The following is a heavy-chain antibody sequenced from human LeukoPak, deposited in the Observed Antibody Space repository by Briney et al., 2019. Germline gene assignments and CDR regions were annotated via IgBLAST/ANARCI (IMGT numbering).Heavy chain of an antibody. CDR2: INPHSVGT. J-gene: IGHJ3*02. Sequence: VASLWVSSTAFVYTFTAYYMYWVRQAPGQGLEWMGWINPHSVGTNYAQKFQGRVTMTRGTSISTAYMELSRLRSDDTAVYYCARVFDILAGYCAFDIWGQGTMVTVSS. V-gene: IGHV1-2*02. D-gene: IGHD3-9*01. CDR3: ARVFDILAGYCAFDI. CDR1: VYTFTAYY.